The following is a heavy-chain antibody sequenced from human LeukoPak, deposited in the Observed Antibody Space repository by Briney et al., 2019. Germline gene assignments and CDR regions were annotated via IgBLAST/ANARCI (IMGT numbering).Heavy chain of an antibody. V-gene: IGHV3-23*01. CDR3: AKDKAVEMATMFDC. CDR2: ISGSGGST. CDR1: GFTFSSYA. J-gene: IGHJ4*02. Sequence: GGSLRLSCAASGFTFSSYAMSWVRQAPGKGLEWVSAISGSGGSTYYADSVKGRFTISRDNSKNTLYLQMNRLRAEDTAVYYCAKDKAVEMATMFDCWGQGTLVTVSS. D-gene: IGHD5-24*01.